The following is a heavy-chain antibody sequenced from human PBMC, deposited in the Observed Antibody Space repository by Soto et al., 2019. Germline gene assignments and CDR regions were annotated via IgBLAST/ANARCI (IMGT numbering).Heavy chain of an antibody. J-gene: IGHJ6*02. CDR1: GFTVSSNY. CDR2: LYSGGST. D-gene: IGHD1-26*01. Sequence: GGSLRLSCAASGFTVSSNYMSWVRQAPGKGLKWVSVLYSGGSTYYADSVKGRFTISRDNSKNTLYLQMNSLRAEDTAVYYCARELVGGTTHAMDVWGQGTTVTVSS. CDR3: ARELVGGTTHAMDV. V-gene: IGHV3-53*01.